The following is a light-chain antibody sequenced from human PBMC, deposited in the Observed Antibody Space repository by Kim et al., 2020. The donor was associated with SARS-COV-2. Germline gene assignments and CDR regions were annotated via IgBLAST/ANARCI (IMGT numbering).Light chain of an antibody. CDR1: QSVGSN. CDR2: GAS. V-gene: IGKV3-15*01. Sequence: EIVMTQSPATLYVSPGERATLSCRASQSVGSNLAWYQQKPGQAPSLLLYGASTRAAGIPARFSGSGSGTEFTLTISSLQSEDVAVYYCQQFYNWPPITFGQGTRLEIK. J-gene: IGKJ5*01. CDR3: QQFYNWPPIT.